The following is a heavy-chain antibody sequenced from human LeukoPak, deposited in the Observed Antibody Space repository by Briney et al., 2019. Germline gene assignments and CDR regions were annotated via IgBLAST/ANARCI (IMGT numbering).Heavy chain of an antibody. D-gene: IGHD3-10*02. CDR1: GFTFSTYW. V-gene: IGHV3-7*01. CDR2: INQDGSQK. Sequence: GGSLRLSCAASGFTFSTYWMSWGRQAPGKGLEWVANINQDGSQKYYVDSVKGRFTISRDNAKNSLYLQMNSLRAEDTAVYYCAELGITMIGCVWGKGTTVTISS. J-gene: IGHJ6*04. CDR3: AELGITMIGCV.